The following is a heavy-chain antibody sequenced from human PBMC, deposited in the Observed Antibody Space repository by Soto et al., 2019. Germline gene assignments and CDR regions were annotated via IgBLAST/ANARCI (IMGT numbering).Heavy chain of an antibody. J-gene: IGHJ6*03. CDR1: GGSIGSYY. Sequence: SETLSLTCTVSGGSIGSYYWSWIGQPPGKGLEWIGYIYYSGSTNYNPSLKSRVTISVDTSKNQFSLKLSSVTAADTAVYYCARLVWFTVATTFYYYIDVWGKGTTVSV. D-gene: IGHD5-12*01. CDR2: IYYSGST. CDR3: ARLVWFTVATTFYYYIDV. V-gene: IGHV4-59*08.